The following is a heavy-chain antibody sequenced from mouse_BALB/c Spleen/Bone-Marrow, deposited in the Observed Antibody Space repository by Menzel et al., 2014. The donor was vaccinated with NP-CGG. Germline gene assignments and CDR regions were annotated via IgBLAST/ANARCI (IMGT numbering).Heavy chain of an antibody. CDR2: ISSGGSYT. CDR1: GFTFSSYG. J-gene: IGHJ3*01. V-gene: IGHV5-6*01. D-gene: IGHD2-3*01. Sequence: EAKVVESGGDLVKPGGPLKLSCAASGFTFSSYGMSWVRQTPNKRLEWVATISSGGSYTYYPDSVKGRFTISRDNAKNTLYLQMSSLKSEDTAMYYCARDGYYGSWFAYWGQGTLVTVSA. CDR3: ARDGYYGSWFAY.